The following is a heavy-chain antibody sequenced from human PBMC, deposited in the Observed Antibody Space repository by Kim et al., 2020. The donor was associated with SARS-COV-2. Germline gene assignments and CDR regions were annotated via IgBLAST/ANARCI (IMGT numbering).Heavy chain of an antibody. D-gene: IGHD6-13*01. V-gene: IGHV3-11*01. CDR2: I. Sequence: IYYADSVKGRFTISRDNAKNSLYLQMNSLRAEDTAVYYCARRVGIAAAGTWGQGTLVTVSS. J-gene: IGHJ5*02. CDR3: ARRVGIAAAGT.